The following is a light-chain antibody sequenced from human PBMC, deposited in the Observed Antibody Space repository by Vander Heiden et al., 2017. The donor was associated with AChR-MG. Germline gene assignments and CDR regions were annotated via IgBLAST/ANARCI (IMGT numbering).Light chain of an antibody. CDR1: SRDVGVYNY. CDR3: CSYAGSYSWV. CDR2: DVN. J-gene: IGLJ3*02. V-gene: IGLV2-11*01. Sequence: QSALSQPRPVSGSPGQSVTSSCTGTSRDVGVYNYVSWYHQQPRKAPKVIIYDVNKRPSGVPDRFSASKSGNTASLTISGLQAEDEAHYFFCSYAGSYSWVFGGGTKLTVL.